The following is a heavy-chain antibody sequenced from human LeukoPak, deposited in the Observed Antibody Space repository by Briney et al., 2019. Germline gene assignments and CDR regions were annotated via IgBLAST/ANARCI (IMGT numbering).Heavy chain of an antibody. J-gene: IGHJ4*02. CDR3: VVGEDYDFWSGYYFDY. V-gene: IGHV1-18*01. D-gene: IGHD3-3*01. CDR2: ISVYNGNT. CDR1: GYTFTSYG. Sequence: ASVKVSCKASGYTFTSYGISWVRQAPGQGLEWMGWISVYNGNTNYAQKLQGRVTMTTDTSTSTAYMELRSLRSEDAAVYYCVVGEDYDFWSGYYFDYWGQGTLVTVSS.